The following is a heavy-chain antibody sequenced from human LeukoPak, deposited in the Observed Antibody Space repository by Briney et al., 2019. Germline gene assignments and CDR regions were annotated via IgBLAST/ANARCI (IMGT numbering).Heavy chain of an antibody. CDR3: ARDAVDTAMAALGWFDP. J-gene: IGHJ5*02. CDR2: ISGSGGST. V-gene: IGHV3-23*01. D-gene: IGHD5-18*01. Sequence: GGSLRLSCAASGFTFSSYAMSWVRQAPGKGLEWVSAISGSGGSTYYADSVKGRFTISRDNSKNTLYLQMNSLRAEDTAVYYCARDAVDTAMAALGWFDPWGQGTLVTVSS. CDR1: GFTFSSYA.